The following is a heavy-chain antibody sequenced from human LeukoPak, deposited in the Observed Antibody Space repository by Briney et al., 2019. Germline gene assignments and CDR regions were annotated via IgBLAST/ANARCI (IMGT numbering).Heavy chain of an antibody. D-gene: IGHD6-13*01. CDR3: ARDQPPPPGIAAAGNWFDP. J-gene: IGHJ5*02. V-gene: IGHV4-61*02. CDR1: GGSISSGSYY. Sequence: PSETLSLTCTVSGGSISSGSYYWSWIRQPAGKGLEWIGRIYTSGSTNYNPSLKSRVTISVDTSKNQFSLKLSSVTAADTAVYYCARDQPPPPGIAAAGNWFDPWGQGTLVTVSS. CDR2: IYTSGST.